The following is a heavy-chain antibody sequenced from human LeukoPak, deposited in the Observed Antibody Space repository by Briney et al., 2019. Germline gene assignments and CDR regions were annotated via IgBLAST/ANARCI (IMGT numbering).Heavy chain of an antibody. CDR3: ARSVPAATNDAFDI. CDR1: GYTFTGYY. J-gene: IGHJ3*02. V-gene: IGHV1-2*02. D-gene: IGHD2-2*01. Sequence: ASVKVSCKASGYTFTGYYMHWVRQAPGQGLEWMGWINPNSGGTNYAQKFQGRVTMTRDTSISTAYMELSRLRSDDTAVYYCARSVPAATNDAFDIWGQGTMVTVSS. CDR2: INPNSGGT.